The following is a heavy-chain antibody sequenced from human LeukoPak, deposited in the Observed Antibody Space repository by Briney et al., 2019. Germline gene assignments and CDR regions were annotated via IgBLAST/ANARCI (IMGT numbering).Heavy chain of an antibody. Sequence: ASVTVSCKASGYTFIDYYMNWVRQAPGQGLERMGWINTNTGETNYAQKFQGRVTMTRDTSISTVYMELTSLTSDDTAVYYCARWGGVQFDPWGQGTLVTVSS. CDR1: GYTFIDYY. V-gene: IGHV1-2*02. CDR3: ARWGGVQFDP. CDR2: INTNTGET. D-gene: IGHD2-8*01. J-gene: IGHJ5*02.